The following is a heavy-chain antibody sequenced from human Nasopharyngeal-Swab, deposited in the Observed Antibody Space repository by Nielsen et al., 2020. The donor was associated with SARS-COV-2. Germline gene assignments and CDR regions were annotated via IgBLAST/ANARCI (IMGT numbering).Heavy chain of an antibody. Sequence: GESLKISCAASGFIFSSYAMHWVRQAPGKGLEWVAVISYDESNKYYADSVKGRFTISRDNSKNTLYLQMNSLRAEDTALYYCAKAGGVAGEFYGMDVWGQGTTVTVSS. CDR3: AKAGGVAGEFYGMDV. CDR2: ISYDESNK. V-gene: IGHV3-30-3*01. CDR1: GFIFSSYA. D-gene: IGHD2-8*02. J-gene: IGHJ6*02.